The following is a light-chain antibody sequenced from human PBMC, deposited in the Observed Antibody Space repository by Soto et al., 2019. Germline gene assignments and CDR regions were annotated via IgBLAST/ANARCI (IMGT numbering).Light chain of an antibody. J-gene: IGKJ4*01. CDR2: DTS. CDR3: QQRKYWPPLT. V-gene: IGKV3-11*01. Sequence: EVVLTQSPATLSLSPGERAILSCRASHSVEKYLVWYQQKPGQAPRLLIYDTSNRATGVPARFSGSGSETDFTLTISSLEPEDSAVYYCQQRKYWPPLTFGGGTKVELK. CDR1: HSVEKY.